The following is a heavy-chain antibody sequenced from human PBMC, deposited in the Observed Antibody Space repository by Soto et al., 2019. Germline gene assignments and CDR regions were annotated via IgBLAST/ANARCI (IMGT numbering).Heavy chain of an antibody. Sequence: PGGSLRLSCAASGFTFRSYWMHWVRQAPGKGLVWVSRIIPDGSITNYADSVKGRFTISRDNAKNTLFLQMNSLRAEDTAVYYCTREVATVPDYWGQGTLVTVSS. CDR3: TREVATVPDY. V-gene: IGHV3-74*01. D-gene: IGHD6-13*01. CDR2: IIPDGSIT. J-gene: IGHJ4*02. CDR1: GFTFRSYW.